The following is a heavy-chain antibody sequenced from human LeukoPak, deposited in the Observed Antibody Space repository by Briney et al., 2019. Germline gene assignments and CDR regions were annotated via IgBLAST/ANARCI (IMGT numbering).Heavy chain of an antibody. J-gene: IGHJ4*02. CDR3: AREGSGIVGATRILDY. CDR1: GFTFSSYS. V-gene: IGHV3-21*04. Sequence: GGSLRLSCAASGFTFSSYSMNWVRQAPGKGLEWVSSISSSSSYIYYADSVKGRFTISRDNAKNSLYLQMNSLRAEDTAVYYCAREGSGIVGATRILDYWGQGTLVTVSS. CDR2: ISSSSSYI. D-gene: IGHD1-26*01.